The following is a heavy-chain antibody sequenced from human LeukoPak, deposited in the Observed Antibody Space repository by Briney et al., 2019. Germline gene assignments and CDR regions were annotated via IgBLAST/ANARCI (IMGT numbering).Heavy chain of an antibody. CDR1: GFTFSSYA. V-gene: IGHV3-23*01. Sequence: PGGSLRLSCAASGFTFSSYAMSWVRQAPGKGLEWVSAISGSGGSTYYAASVKGRFTISRDNSKNTLYLQMNSLRAEDTAVYYCAELSGQQLVPNPLYFDYWGQGTLVTVSS. D-gene: IGHD6-13*01. J-gene: IGHJ4*02. CDR3: AELSGQQLVPNPLYFDY. CDR2: ISGSGGST.